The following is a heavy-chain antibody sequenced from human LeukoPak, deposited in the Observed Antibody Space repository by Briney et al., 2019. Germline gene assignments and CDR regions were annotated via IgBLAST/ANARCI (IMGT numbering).Heavy chain of an antibody. CDR2: IYYSGST. V-gene: IGHV4-59*12. CDR1: GGSISSYY. D-gene: IGHD4-17*01. CDR3: ARDLGDGDYFDY. J-gene: IGHJ4*02. Sequence: SETLSLTCTVSGGSISSYYWSWIRQPPGKGLEWIGYIYYSGSTNYDPSLKSRVTISVDTSKNQFSLKLSSVTAADTAVYYCARDLGDGDYFDYWGQGTLVTVSS.